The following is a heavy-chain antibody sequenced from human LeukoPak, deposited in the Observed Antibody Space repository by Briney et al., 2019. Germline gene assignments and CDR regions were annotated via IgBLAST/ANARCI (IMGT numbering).Heavy chain of an antibody. D-gene: IGHD1-26*01. CDR1: GASIRSSF. J-gene: IGHJ4*02. CDR2: LSMRGTT. V-gene: IGHV4-4*08. Sequence: SETLSLTCTVSGASIRSSFWNWIRQPPGRGLEWIGYLSMRGTTNYNPSLKSRVTISVDTSKNQFSLKLSSVTAADTAVYYCARHDDTVGATSVDYWGQGTLVTVSS. CDR3: ARHDDTVGATSVDY.